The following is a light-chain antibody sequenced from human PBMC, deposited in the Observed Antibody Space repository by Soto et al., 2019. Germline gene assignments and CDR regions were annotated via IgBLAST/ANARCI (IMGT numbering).Light chain of an antibody. V-gene: IGKV3-20*01. CDR1: QSVGSKY. J-gene: IGKJ1*01. Sequence: EIELTQSPGTLSLSPGERATLSCRASQSVGSKYLAWYQQKPGQAPRLHIYGASSRATGIPDRFSGSGSGTDFTLTISRLEPEDFAVYYCQQYGSSPQTFGQGTKVDI. CDR3: QQYGSSPQT. CDR2: GAS.